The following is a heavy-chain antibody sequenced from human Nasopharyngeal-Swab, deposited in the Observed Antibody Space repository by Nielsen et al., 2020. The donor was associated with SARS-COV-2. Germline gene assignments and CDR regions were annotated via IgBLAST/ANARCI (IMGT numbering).Heavy chain of an antibody. Sequence: ASVKVSCKVSGYTLTELSMHWVRQAPGKGLEWMGGFDPEDGETIYAQKFQGRVTVTEDTSTDTAYMELSSLRSEDTAVYYCARAGAAAPGVYYGMDVWGQGTTVTVSS. CDR3: ARAGAAAPGVYYGMDV. V-gene: IGHV1-24*01. CDR1: GYTLTELS. D-gene: IGHD6-13*01. CDR2: FDPEDGET. J-gene: IGHJ6*02.